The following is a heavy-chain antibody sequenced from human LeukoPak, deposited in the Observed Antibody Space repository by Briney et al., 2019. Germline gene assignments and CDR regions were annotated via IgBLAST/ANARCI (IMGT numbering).Heavy chain of an antibody. CDR2: IKSKTDGGTT. D-gene: IGHD3-10*01. Sequence: KPGGSLRLSCAASGFTFSNAWMNWVRQAPGKGLEWVGRIKSKTDGGTTDYVVPVKGRFTISRDDSKNTLYLQMNSLKTEDTAVYYCATKDPRGMVRGAFDCWGQGVLVTVSS. CDR3: ATKDPRGMVRGAFDC. V-gene: IGHV3-15*07. CDR1: GFTFSNAW. J-gene: IGHJ4*02.